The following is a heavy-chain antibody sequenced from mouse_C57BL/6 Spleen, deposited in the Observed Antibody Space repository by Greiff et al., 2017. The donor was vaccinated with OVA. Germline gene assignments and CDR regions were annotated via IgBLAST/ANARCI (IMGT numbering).Heavy chain of an antibody. Sequence: VQLQQPGAELVKPGASVKLSCKASGYTFTSYWMQWVKQRPGQGLEWIGEIDPSDSYTNYKQKFKGKATLTVDTSSSTAYMQLSSLTSEDSAVYYCASGYYGNYDYAMDYWGQGTSVTVSS. CDR1: GYTFTSYW. V-gene: IGHV1-50*01. J-gene: IGHJ4*01. CDR2: IDPSDSYT. CDR3: ASGYYGNYDYAMDY. D-gene: IGHD2-1*01.